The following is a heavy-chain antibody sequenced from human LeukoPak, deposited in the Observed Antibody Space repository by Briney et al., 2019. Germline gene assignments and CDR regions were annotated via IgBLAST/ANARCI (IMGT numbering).Heavy chain of an antibody. CDR1: GGSISSSSYY. CDR2: IYYSGST. Sequence: SETLSLTCTVSGGSISSSSYYWGWIRQPPGKGLEWIGYIYYSGSTNYNPSLKSRVTISVDTSKNQFSLKLSSVTAADTAVYYCARRFTYYDFWSGYYTGSDWFDPWGQGTLVTVSS. J-gene: IGHJ5*02. V-gene: IGHV4-61*05. D-gene: IGHD3-3*01. CDR3: ARRFTYYDFWSGYYTGSDWFDP.